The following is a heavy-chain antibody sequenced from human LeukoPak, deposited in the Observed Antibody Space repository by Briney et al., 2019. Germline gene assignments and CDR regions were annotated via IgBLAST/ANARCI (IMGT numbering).Heavy chain of an antibody. Sequence: GGSLRLSCAASGFTFSSYGMHWVRQAPGKGLEWVAFIRYDGSNKYYADSVKGRFTISRDNSKNTLYLQMNSLRSEDTAVYYCARDRGDAFDIWGQGTMVTVSS. CDR1: GFTFSSYG. V-gene: IGHV3-30*02. CDR3: ARDRGDAFDI. CDR2: IRYDGSNK. D-gene: IGHD5-24*01. J-gene: IGHJ3*02.